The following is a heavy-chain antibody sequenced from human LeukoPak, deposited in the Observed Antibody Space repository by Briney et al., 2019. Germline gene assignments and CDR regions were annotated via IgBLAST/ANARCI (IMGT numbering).Heavy chain of an antibody. CDR3: ARGRSEWELRSLRPYYYYYGMDV. V-gene: IGHV3-30*14. Sequence: GSLRLSCAVSGFTFRTYWMHWVRQAPGKGLEWVAVISYDGSNKYYADSVKGRFTISRDNSKNTLYLQMNSLRAEDTAVYYCARGRSEWELRSLRPYYYYYGMDVWGQGTTVTVSS. CDR2: ISYDGSNK. D-gene: IGHD1-26*01. J-gene: IGHJ6*02. CDR1: GFTFRTYW.